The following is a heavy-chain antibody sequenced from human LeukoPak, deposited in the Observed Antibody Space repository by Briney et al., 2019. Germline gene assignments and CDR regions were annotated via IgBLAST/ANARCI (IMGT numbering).Heavy chain of an antibody. Sequence: PGGSLRLSCAASGFTFSSYAMHWVRQAPGKGLEWVAVISYDGSNRYYADSVKGRFTISRDNSKNTLYLQMNSLRAEDTAMYYCARSGDYLGAEYFQHWGQGTLVTVSS. CDR2: ISYDGSNR. D-gene: IGHD3-16*01. CDR3: ARSGDYLGAEYFQH. CDR1: GFTFSSYA. J-gene: IGHJ1*01. V-gene: IGHV3-30-3*01.